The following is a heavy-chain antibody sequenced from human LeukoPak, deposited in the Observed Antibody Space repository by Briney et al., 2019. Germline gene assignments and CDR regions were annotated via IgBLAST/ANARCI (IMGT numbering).Heavy chain of an antibody. CDR1: GYTFTSYA. CDR3: ARDSGSGNNDY. CDR2: NSAGNGNT. Sequence: ASVKVSCKASGYTFTSYAIHWVRQAPGQRLEWMGWNSAGNGNTKYSQNFQGRVTFISNTSATTAFMELSSLRSEDAAVYYCARDSGSGNNDYWGKGTLVTVSS. D-gene: IGHD1-26*01. J-gene: IGHJ4*02. V-gene: IGHV1-3*01.